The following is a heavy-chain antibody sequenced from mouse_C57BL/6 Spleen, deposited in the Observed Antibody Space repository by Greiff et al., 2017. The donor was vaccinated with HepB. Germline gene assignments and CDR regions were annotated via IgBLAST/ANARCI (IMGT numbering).Heavy chain of an antibody. D-gene: IGHD1-1*02. J-gene: IGHJ2*01. CDR1: GFTFSSYA. V-gene: IGHV5-4*03. CDR3: ARGGSITIYFDY. Sequence: EVKLMESGGGLVKPGGSLKLSCAASGFTFSSYAMSWVRQTPEKRLEWVATISDGGSYTYYPDNVKGRFTISRDNAKNNLYLQMSHLKSEDTAMYYCARGGSITIYFDYWGQGTTLTVSS. CDR2: ISDGGSYT.